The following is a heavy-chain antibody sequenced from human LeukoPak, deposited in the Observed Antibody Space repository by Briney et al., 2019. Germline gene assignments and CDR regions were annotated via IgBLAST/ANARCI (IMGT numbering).Heavy chain of an antibody. CDR1: GYTFTGYY. CDR2: INPNSGGT. CDR3: ARDDVLMVYAIRVPGP. J-gene: IGHJ5*02. V-gene: IGHV1-2*02. D-gene: IGHD2-8*01. Sequence: ASVKVSCKASGYTFTGYYMHWVRQAPGQGLEWMGWINPNSGGTNYAQKFQGRVTMTRDTSISTAYMELSRLRSDDTAVYYCARDDVLMVYAIRVPGPWGQGTLVTVSS.